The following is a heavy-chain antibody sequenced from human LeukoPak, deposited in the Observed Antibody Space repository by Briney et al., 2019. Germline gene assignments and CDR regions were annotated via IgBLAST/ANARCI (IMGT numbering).Heavy chain of an antibody. V-gene: IGHV3-23*01. D-gene: IGHD4-23*01. CDR1: GFTFSSYA. J-gene: IGHJ4*02. CDR3: ASHVNYGGKEDFDY. Sequence: GGSLRLSCAASGFTFSSYAMSWVRQAPGKGLEWVSTISGTGVSTYYADSVKGRFTISRDNAKNSLYLQMNSLRAEDTAVYYCASHVNYGGKEDFDYWGQGTLVTVSS. CDR2: ISGTGVST.